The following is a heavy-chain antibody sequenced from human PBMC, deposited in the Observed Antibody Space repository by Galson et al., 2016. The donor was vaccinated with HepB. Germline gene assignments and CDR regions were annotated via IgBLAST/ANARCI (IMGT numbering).Heavy chain of an antibody. V-gene: IGHV3-13*04. CDR2: IDSAGDT. D-gene: IGHD3/OR15-3a*01. CDR1: GFTLSSHD. J-gene: IGHJ6*02. Sequence: SLRLSCAASGFTLSSHDMHWVRQSAGKGLEWVSSIDSAGDTYCPGSVEGRFTISREHAKNSLYLQMNSLRVGDTAVYYCARGRSYATGWTGSYYCAMDVWGQRITVTVSS. CDR3: ARGRSYATGWTGSYYCAMDV.